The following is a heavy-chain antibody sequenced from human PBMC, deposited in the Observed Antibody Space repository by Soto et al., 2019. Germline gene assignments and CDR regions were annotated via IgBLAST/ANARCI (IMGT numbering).Heavy chain of an antibody. J-gene: IGHJ3*02. CDR3: ATRIRSRMGYSFDI. CDR2: IIPIFGTA. CDR1: GYTFTGYY. D-gene: IGHD3-22*01. V-gene: IGHV1-69*13. Sequence: ASVKVSCKASGYTFTGYYMHWVRQAPGQGLEWMGGIIPIFGTANYAQKFQGRVTITADESTSTAYMELSSLRSEDTAVYYCATRIRSRMGYSFDIWGQGTMVTVSS.